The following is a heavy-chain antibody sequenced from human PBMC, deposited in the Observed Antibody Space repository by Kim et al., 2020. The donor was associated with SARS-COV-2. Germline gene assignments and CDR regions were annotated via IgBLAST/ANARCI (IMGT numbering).Heavy chain of an antibody. CDR3: AKVNRGYSYGAFDY. D-gene: IGHD5-18*01. V-gene: IGHV3-30*18. Sequence: GGSLRLSCAASGFTFSSYGMHWVRQAPGKGLEWVAVISYDGSNKYYADSVKGRFTISRDNSKNTLYLQMNSLRAEDTAVYYCAKVNRGYSYGAFDYWGQGTLVTVSS. CDR1: GFTFSSYG. CDR2: ISYDGSNK. J-gene: IGHJ4*02.